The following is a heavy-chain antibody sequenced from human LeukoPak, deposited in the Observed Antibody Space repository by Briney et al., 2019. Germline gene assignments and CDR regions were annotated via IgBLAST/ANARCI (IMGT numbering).Heavy chain of an antibody. CDR2: INPNSGGT. D-gene: IGHD2-15*01. Sequence: ASVTVSCKASGYTSSGYYMHWVRQAPGQGLEWVGRINPNSGGTNYAQKVQGRVTMTRDTSISTAYLELSRLRSDDTAVYYCARDVGYCSGGSCHAAYAFDIWGQGTMVTVSS. CDR3: ARDVGYCSGGSCHAAYAFDI. J-gene: IGHJ3*02. CDR1: GYTSSGYY. V-gene: IGHV1-2*06.